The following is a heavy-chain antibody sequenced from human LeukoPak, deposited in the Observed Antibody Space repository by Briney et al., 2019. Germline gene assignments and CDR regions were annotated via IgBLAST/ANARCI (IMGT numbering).Heavy chain of an antibody. V-gene: IGHV3-66*01. CDR2: IYSGGST. CDR1: GFTVSSNY. Sequence: QSGGSLRLSCAASGFTVSSNYMSWVRQAPGKGLEWVSVIYSGGSTYYADSVKGRFTISRDNSKNTLYLQMNSLRAEDTAVYYCVGGPEQWLVGGPTWWGQGTLVTVSS. CDR3: VGGPEQWLVGGPTW. J-gene: IGHJ4*02. D-gene: IGHD6-19*01.